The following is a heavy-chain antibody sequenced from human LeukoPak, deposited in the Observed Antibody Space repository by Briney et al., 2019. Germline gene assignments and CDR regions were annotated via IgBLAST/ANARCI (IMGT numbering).Heavy chain of an antibody. D-gene: IGHD3-22*01. CDR2: IYYSGST. CDR1: GGSISSYY. Sequence: SETLSLTCTVSGGSISSYYWSWIRQPPGKGLEWIGYIYYSGSTNYNPSLKSRVTISVDTSKNQFSLKLSSVTAADTAVYYCARQVGYDSSGYPDYWGQGTLVTVSS. CDR3: ARQVGYDSSGYPDY. V-gene: IGHV4-59*08. J-gene: IGHJ4*02.